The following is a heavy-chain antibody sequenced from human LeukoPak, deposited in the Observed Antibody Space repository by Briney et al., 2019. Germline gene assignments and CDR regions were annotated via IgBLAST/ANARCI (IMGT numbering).Heavy chain of an antibody. Sequence: EASVKVSCKASGGTFSSYAISWVRQAPGQGLEWMGGIIPIFGTANYAQKFQGRVTITADESTSTAYMELSSLRSEDTAVYYCARDYYDSSGYYQGIDYWGQGTLFTVSS. V-gene: IGHV1-69*01. CDR2: IIPIFGTA. D-gene: IGHD3-22*01. CDR1: GGTFSSYA. J-gene: IGHJ4*02. CDR3: ARDYYDSSGYYQGIDY.